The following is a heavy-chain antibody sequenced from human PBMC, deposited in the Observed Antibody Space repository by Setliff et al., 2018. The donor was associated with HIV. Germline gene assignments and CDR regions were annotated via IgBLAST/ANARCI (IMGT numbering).Heavy chain of an antibody. Sequence: SGPTLVNPTQTLTLTCTFSGFSLYTPQEAVGWIRQPPGKDPECLAVIYGSDDKRYSPPLKSRITITKDASKNQVVFTMTNMDFVDTATYYCAHRDRSGWFDPWGQGTLVTVSS. J-gene: IGHJ5*02. CDR3: AHRDRSGWFDP. V-gene: IGHV2-5*01. D-gene: IGHD3-10*01. CDR2: IYGSDDK. CDR1: GFSLYTPQEA.